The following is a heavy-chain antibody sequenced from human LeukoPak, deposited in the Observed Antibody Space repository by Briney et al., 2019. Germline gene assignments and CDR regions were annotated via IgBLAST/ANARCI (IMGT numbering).Heavy chain of an antibody. Sequence: GGSLRLSCTASGFTFGDYAMTWVRQAPGKGLEWVGFIRSKIYGGTPEYAASVKGRFTVSRDDSKGIAYLQMNSLKTEDTAVYYCTRDQTPYYWGQGTLVTVSS. J-gene: IGHJ4*02. CDR2: IRSKIYGGTP. V-gene: IGHV3-49*04. CDR3: TRDQTPYY. CDR1: GFTFGDYA.